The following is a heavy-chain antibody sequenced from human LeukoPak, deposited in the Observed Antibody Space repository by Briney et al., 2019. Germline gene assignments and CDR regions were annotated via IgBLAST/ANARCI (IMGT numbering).Heavy chain of an antibody. CDR1: GDSVSSNSAA. Sequence: PPQTPSLTCAISGDSVSSNSAAWNWFRQPPSRGLEWLGRTYYRSKWYNDYAVSVQTRITINPDTSKNQFSLQLNSVTPEDTAVYYCARGDYGSGNSFNYFDHWGQGTLVTVSS. V-gene: IGHV6-1*01. D-gene: IGHD3-10*01. CDR3: ARGDYGSGNSFNYFDH. CDR2: TYYRSKWYN. J-gene: IGHJ4*02.